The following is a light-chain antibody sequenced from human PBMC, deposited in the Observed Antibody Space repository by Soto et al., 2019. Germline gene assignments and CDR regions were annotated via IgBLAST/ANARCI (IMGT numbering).Light chain of an antibody. CDR2: EVS. CDR3: CSYAGGDTFFL. J-gene: IGLJ1*01. Sequence: QSVLTQPASVSGSPGQSITISCTGTSREIGSYSPVSWYQQLPGKAPKLIIYEVSKRPSGVSNRFSGSKSGNTASLTISGLQAEDEAEYYCCSYAGGDTFFLFGTGTKVTVL. CDR1: SREIGSYSP. V-gene: IGLV2-23*02.